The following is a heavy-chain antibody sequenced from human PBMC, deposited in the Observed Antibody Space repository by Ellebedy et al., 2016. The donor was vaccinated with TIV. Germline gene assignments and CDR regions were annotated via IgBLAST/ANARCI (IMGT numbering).Heavy chain of an antibody. D-gene: IGHD4-17*01. J-gene: IGHJ3*02. CDR1: GGSISSSSYY. V-gene: IGHV4-39*01. CDR2: IYYSVST. Sequence: SETLSLXCTVSGGSISSSSYYWGWIRQPPGKGLEWIGSIYYSVSTHYNPSLKSRVTVSVDTSKNLFSLKLNSVTAADTAVYYCAKNGTYGRDAFNIWGQGTMVTVSS. CDR3: AKNGTYGRDAFNI.